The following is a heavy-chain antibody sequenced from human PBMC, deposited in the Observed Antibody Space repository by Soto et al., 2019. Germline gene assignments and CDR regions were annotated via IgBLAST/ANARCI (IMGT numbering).Heavy chain of an antibody. CDR3: ARDKGVTCLDP. Sequence: QAQLVESGGGVVQPGRSLRLSCAASGLPFSASGMHWVRQAPGKGLEWVAMIWSDGSKEYYADSVKGRFTITRDNSKNMIFLQMDSLRAEDTAVYYCARDKGVTCLDPWGQGNMVTVSS. D-gene: IGHD3-16*01. J-gene: IGHJ5*02. CDR1: GLPFSASG. V-gene: IGHV3-33*01. CDR2: IWSDGSKE.